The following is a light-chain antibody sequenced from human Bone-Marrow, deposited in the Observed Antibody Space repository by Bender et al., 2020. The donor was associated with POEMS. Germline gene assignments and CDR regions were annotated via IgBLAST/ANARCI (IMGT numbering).Light chain of an antibody. Sequence: SYVLTQPPSVSVAPGQTASITCGGKNIGSYSVYWYQQRPGQAPVVVVFDDSYRPSGIPNRFSGSKSGTSASLAISGLQSEDEADYYCAAWDDSLNGQLVFGGGTKLTVL. J-gene: IGLJ2*01. V-gene: IGLV3-21*02. CDR2: DDS. CDR1: NIGSYS. CDR3: AAWDDSLNGQLV.